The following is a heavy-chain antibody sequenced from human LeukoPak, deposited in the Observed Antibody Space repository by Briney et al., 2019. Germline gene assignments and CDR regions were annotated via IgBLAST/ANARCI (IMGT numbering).Heavy chain of an antibody. V-gene: IGHV5-51*01. CDR3: TTNFGYGSSWYGY. CDR2: IYISDSDT. CDR1: GYIFTDFW. D-gene: IGHD6-13*01. Sequence: GESLKISCKGSGYIFTDFWIGWVRQTPGKGLEWMGIIYISDSDTIYSPSFQGQVTISADKSISTAYLQWSSLKASDTAMYYCTTNFGYGSSWYGYWGHGTLVTVSS. J-gene: IGHJ5*01.